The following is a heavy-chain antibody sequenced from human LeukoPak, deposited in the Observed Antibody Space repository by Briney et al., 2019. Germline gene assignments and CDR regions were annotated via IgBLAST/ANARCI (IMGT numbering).Heavy chain of an antibody. J-gene: IGHJ3*02. D-gene: IGHD3-22*01. CDR2: ISYDGSNK. Sequence: GGSLRLSCAASGFTFSSYAMHWVRQAPGKGLEWVAVISYDGSNKYYADSVKGRFTISRDNSKNTLYLQMNSLRAEDTAVYYCAREGFYDSSPKPFDIWGQGTMVTVSS. CDR3: AREGFYDSSPKPFDI. V-gene: IGHV3-30-3*01. CDR1: GFTFSSYA.